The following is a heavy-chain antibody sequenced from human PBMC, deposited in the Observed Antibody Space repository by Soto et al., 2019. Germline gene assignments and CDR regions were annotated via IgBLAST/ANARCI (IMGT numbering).Heavy chain of an antibody. J-gene: IGHJ6*02. CDR2: ISTYNGNT. CDR1: GYTFATYD. Sequence: QVQLVQSGAEVKMPGASVKVSSKAAGYTFATYDISWVRQAPGKGLEWMGRISTYNGNTNYPQSLQGRLTMTTDTSTTTAYMELRNLRSDDTAVYYCARDPYHVLMVNAPNLYGMDVWGQGTTVTVSS. CDR3: ARDPYHVLMVNAPNLYGMDV. V-gene: IGHV1-18*01. D-gene: IGHD2-8*01.